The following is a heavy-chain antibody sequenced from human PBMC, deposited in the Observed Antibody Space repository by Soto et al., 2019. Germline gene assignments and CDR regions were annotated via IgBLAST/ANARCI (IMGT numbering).Heavy chain of an antibody. Sequence: EVQLLESGGGLVQPGGSLRLSCAASGFTFSSYGMSWVRQAPGKGLEWVSSISGSGGSTYYAESVKGRFTISRDNSKDTRALQMTRLSAEDTAVYYCAKKSVFDPVGGTCNYCSMDVWGKGTTVTVAS. V-gene: IGHV3-23*01. CDR3: AKKSVFDPVGGTCNYCSMDV. J-gene: IGHJ6*03. CDR2: ISGSGGST. CDR1: GFTFSSYG. D-gene: IGHD3-16*01.